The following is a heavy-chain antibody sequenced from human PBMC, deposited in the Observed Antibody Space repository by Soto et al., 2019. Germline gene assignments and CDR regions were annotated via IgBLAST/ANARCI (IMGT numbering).Heavy chain of an antibody. CDR3: AREDMSGTFHFDY. V-gene: IGHV4-61*01. Sequence: SETLSLTCRVSGAYVSSETHFWSWIRQPPGKGLEWIGYVYRSGTTNSNPALKSRVTVSEDKWKNQFSLSLNSVTAADTAVYYCAREDMSGTFHFDYWGPGIQATVSS. CDR2: VYRSGTT. CDR1: GAYVSSETHF. J-gene: IGHJ4*02. D-gene: IGHD1-26*01.